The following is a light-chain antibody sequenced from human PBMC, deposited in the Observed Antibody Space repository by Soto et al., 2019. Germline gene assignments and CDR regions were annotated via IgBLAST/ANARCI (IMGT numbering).Light chain of an antibody. CDR1: QSISTW. J-gene: IGKJ1*01. Sequence: DIQMTQSPSTLSASVGDRVTITCRASQSISTWLAWYQQKPGKAPKLLIYDFSSLKRGVPSRCSGSGSGTEFTLTISGLQPDDSATYYCQQYNTFWTFGQGTKVEIK. CDR3: QQYNTFWT. V-gene: IGKV1-5*01. CDR2: DFS.